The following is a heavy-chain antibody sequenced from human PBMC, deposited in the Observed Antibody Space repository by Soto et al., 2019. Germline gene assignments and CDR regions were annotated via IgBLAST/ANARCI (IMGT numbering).Heavy chain of an antibody. D-gene: IGHD3-22*01. V-gene: IGHV4-34*01. CDR2: INHSGST. CDR1: GGSFSGYY. Sequence: PSETLSLTCAVYGGSFSGYYWSWIRQPPGKGLEWIGEINHSGSTNYNPSLKSRVTISVDTSKNQFSLKLSSVTAADTAVYYCARDRRDYDSSGSMDVWGQGTTVTVSS. CDR3: ARDRRDYDSSGSMDV. J-gene: IGHJ6*02.